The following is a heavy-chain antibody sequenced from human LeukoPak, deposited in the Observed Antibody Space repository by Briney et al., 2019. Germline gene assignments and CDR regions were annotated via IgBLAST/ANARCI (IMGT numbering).Heavy chain of an antibody. CDR3: ARLTDY. J-gene: IGHJ4*02. Sequence: GGCVRLSCAASGFTFSSYWMSWVRQAPGKGLEWVSFISTSGTIYYADSVKGRFTISRDNAKNSLYLQMNSLRAEDTAVYYCARLTDYWGQGTLVTVSS. CDR1: GFTFSSYW. CDR2: ISTSGTI. V-gene: IGHV3-48*01.